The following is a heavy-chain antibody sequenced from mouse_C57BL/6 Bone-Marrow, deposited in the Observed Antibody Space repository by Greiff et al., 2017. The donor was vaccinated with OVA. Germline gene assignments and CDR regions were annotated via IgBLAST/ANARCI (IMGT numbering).Heavy chain of an antibody. Sequence: VKVIESGPGLVQPSQSLSITCTVSGFSLTSYGVHWVRPSPGKGLEWLGVLWRGGSTDYNAAFMSRLSITKDNSKSQVFFKMNSLQADDAAIYYCAKRLLLRSYAMDYWGQGTSVTVSS. J-gene: IGHJ4*01. CDR2: LWRGGST. CDR1: GFSLTSYG. D-gene: IGHD1-1*01. CDR3: AKRLLLRSYAMDY. V-gene: IGHV2-5*01.